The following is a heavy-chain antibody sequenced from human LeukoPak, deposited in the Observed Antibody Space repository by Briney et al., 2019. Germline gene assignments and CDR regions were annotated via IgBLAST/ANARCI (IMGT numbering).Heavy chain of an antibody. J-gene: IGHJ5*02. Sequence: GGSLKLSCAASGFTFSSYAMSWVRQAPGKGLEWVSAISGSGGSTYYADSVKGRFTISRDNSKNTLYLQMNSLRAEDTAVYYCAKSPDYYDSRTWFDPWGQGTLVTVSS. CDR2: ISGSGGST. CDR3: AKSPDYYDSRTWFDP. V-gene: IGHV3-23*01. CDR1: GFTFSSYA. D-gene: IGHD3-22*01.